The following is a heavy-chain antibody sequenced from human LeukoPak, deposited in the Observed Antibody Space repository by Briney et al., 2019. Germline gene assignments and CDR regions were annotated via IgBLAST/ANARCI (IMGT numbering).Heavy chain of an antibody. J-gene: IGHJ4*02. Sequence: PSETLSLTCTVSGYSMSSDYYWGWIRQPPGRGLEWIGSVYHSGITYYNPSLKSRVTILVDTSKSQFSLKLNSVTAADTAVYYCARQSPGGWYLGDYWGQGTLVTVSS. D-gene: IGHD6-19*01. V-gene: IGHV4-38-2*02. CDR3: ARQSPGGWYLGDY. CDR2: VYHSGIT. CDR1: GYSMSSDYY.